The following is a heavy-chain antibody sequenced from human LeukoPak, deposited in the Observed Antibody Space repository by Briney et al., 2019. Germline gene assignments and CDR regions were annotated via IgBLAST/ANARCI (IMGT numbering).Heavy chain of an antibody. CDR2: IYSGGST. Sequence: GSLRLSCAASGFTVSSNYMSWVRQAPGKGLEWVSVIYSGGSTYYADSVKGRFTISRDNSKNTLYLQMNSLRAEDTAVYYCGGCYYYYYGMDVWGQGTTVTVSS. V-gene: IGHV3-66*01. CDR3: GGCYYYYYGMDV. D-gene: IGHD2-15*01. J-gene: IGHJ6*02. CDR1: GFTVSSNY.